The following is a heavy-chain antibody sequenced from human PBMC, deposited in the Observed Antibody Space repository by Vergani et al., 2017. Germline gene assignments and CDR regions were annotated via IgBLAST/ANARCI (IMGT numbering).Heavy chain of an antibody. CDR1: VGSISIGDYY. CDR3: AGRGVGVAATDYYYDYMDV. V-gene: IGHV4-30-4*01. D-gene: IGHD2-15*01. Sequence: QVQLQESGPGLVQPSQTLSLTCTVSVGSISIGDYYWSWFRQPPGKGLECVGYIFYIGSTYYNPSLKSRVTISVATSKNQFSLKLSSVTAADTAVYYCAGRGVGVAATDYYYDYMDVWGKGTTVTVSS. CDR2: IFYIGST. J-gene: IGHJ6*03.